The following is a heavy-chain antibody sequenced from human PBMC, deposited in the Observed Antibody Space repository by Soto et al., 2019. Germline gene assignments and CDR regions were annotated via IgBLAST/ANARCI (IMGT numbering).Heavy chain of an antibody. CDR1: GGALSSNT. J-gene: IGHJ4*02. Sequence: SVKASCKASGGALSSNTISWVRHAPGQGLEWMGRIIPILGIANYAQKFQGRVTITADKSTSTAYMELSSLRSEDTAVYYCARGPARRCSSTSCLYYFDYWGQGTLVTVSS. V-gene: IGHV1-69*02. CDR3: ARGPARRCSSTSCLYYFDY. CDR2: IIPILGIA. D-gene: IGHD2-2*01.